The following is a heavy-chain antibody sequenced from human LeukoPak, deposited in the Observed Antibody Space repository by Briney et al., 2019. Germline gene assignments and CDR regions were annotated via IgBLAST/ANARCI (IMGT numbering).Heavy chain of an antibody. J-gene: IGHJ4*02. V-gene: IGHV3-21*01. CDR2: ISSSSSYI. Sequence: GGSLRLSCAASGFTFSSYSMNWVRQAPGKGLEWVSSISSSSSYIYYADSVKGRFTISRDNAKNSLYLQMNSLRAEDTAVYYCARVSNSYGRFDYWGQGTLVTVSS. CDR3: ARVSNSYGRFDY. D-gene: IGHD5-18*01. CDR1: GFTFSSYS.